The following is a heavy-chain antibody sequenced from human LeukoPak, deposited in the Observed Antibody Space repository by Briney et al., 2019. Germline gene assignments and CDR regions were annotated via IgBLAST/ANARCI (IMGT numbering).Heavy chain of an antibody. CDR3: AREEGGFSDY. J-gene: IGHJ4*02. V-gene: IGHV4-61*02. D-gene: IGHD3-16*01. CDR1: GGSISSGSCY. CDR2: IYTSGST. Sequence: SQTLSLTCTVSGGSISSGSCYWSWIRQPAGKGLEWIGRIYTSGSTNYNPSLKSRVTISVDTSKNQFSLKLSSVTAADTAVYYCAREEGGFSDYWGQGTLVTVSS.